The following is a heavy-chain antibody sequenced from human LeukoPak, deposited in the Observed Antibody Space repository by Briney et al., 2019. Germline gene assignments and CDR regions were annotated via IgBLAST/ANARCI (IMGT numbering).Heavy chain of an antibody. CDR2: IYPGDSDT. CDR3: ARPWDDSSGYYYGLPLHN. J-gene: IGHJ4*02. CDR1: GYSFTSYW. Sequence: GESLKISCKGSGYSFTSYWIGWVRQMPGKGLEWMGIIYPGDSDTRYSPSFQGQVTISADKSISTAYLQWSSLKASDTAMYYCARPWDDSSGYYYGLPLHNWGQGTLVTISS. D-gene: IGHD3-22*01. V-gene: IGHV5-51*01.